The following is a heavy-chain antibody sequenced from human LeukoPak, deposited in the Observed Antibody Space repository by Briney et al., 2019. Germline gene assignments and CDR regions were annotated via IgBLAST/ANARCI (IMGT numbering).Heavy chain of an antibody. D-gene: IGHD5-18*01. J-gene: IGHJ5*02. CDR1: GGSINNYY. CDR2: IYYSGTT. CDR3: ARGGYSYEGWFDP. V-gene: IGHV4-59*01. Sequence: SETLSLTCTVSGGSINNYYWTWIRQSPGKGLEYIGYIYYSGTTNYNPSLKSRVTISIDTSKNQFSLKLSSVTAADTAVYYCARGGYSYEGWFDPWGQGTLVTVSS.